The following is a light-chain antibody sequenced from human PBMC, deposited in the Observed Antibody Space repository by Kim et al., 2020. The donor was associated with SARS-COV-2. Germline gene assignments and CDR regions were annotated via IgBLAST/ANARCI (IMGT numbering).Light chain of an antibody. Sequence: PGQTARYTCGGNNVGGKSVHWYQQKPGQAPVLVIYYDTNRPSGMPERFSGSNSGNTATLTISRVEAGDEADYYCHIWDSRNDQAVFGGGTQLTVL. CDR3: HIWDSRNDQAV. CDR1: NVGGKS. V-gene: IGLV3-21*04. CDR2: YDT. J-gene: IGLJ2*01.